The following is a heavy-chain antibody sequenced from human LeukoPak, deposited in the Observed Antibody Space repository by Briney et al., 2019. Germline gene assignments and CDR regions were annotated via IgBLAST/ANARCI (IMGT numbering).Heavy chain of an antibody. CDR1: GYTGIELS. CDR3: ATHTIFGVVTYASLI. CDR2: FDPEDGET. V-gene: IGHV1-24*01. D-gene: IGHD3-3*01. J-gene: IGHJ3*02. Sequence: ASVKVSCKLSGYTGIELSMHWVRQAPGKGREWMGGFDPEDGETKYAQKFQGRVTMTEDTSTDTAYMELSSLTSEDTAVYYCATHTIFGVVTYASLIWGRGTLVTVSS.